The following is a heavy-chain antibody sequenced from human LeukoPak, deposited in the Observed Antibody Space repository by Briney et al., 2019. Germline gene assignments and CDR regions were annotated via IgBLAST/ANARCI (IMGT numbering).Heavy chain of an antibody. CDR2: IKSKNDGATT. CDR1: EFNSDIAW. D-gene: IGHD5-24*01. J-gene: IGHJ6*03. Sequence: GGSLRLSCAVSEFNSDIAWMNWVRQAPGEGLEWVGRIKSKNDGATTDYAAPVRGRFTISIDDSKNTLYLQMNNLKTEDTAVYYCVSRDAYKPHYFIDVWGKGTTVTVSS. V-gene: IGHV3-15*01. CDR3: VSRDAYKPHYFIDV.